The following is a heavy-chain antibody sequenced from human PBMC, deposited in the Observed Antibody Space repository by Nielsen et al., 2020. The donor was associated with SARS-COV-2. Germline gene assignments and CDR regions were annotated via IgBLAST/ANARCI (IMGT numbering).Heavy chain of an antibody. D-gene: IGHD4-11*01. V-gene: IGHV1-18*01. J-gene: IGHJ5*02. CDR2: ISAYNGNT. CDR3: ARGRYVTTIWFDP. Sequence: GLEWMGWISAYNGNTNYAQKLQGRVTMTTDTSTSTAYMELRSLRSDDTAVYYCARGRYVTTIWFDPWGQGTLVTVSS.